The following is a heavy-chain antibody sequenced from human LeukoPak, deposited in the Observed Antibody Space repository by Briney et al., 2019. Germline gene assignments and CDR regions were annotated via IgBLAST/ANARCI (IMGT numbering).Heavy chain of an antibody. CDR3: ANDRWELLAVDY. D-gene: IGHD1-26*01. CDR2: ISYDGSNK. V-gene: IGHV3-30*18. Sequence: GGSLRLFCAVSGFTFSSYGMHWVRQAPGKGLEWVAVISYDGSNKYYADSVKGRFTISRDNSKSTLYLQMNSLRAEDTAVYYCANDRWELLAVDYWGQGTLVTVSS. J-gene: IGHJ4*02. CDR1: GFTFSSYG.